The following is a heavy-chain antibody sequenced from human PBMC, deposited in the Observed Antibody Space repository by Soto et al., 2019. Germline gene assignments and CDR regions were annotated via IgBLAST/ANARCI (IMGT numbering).Heavy chain of an antibody. CDR3: ASGIRPDYYGSGSYKWFDP. CDR1: GGSISSSSYY. J-gene: IGHJ5*02. D-gene: IGHD3-10*01. CDR2: IYYSGST. V-gene: IGHV4-39*01. Sequence: PSETLSLTCTVSGGSISSSSYYWGWIRQPPXKGLEWIGSIYYSGSTYYNPSLKSRVTISVDTSKNQFSLKLSSVTAADTAVYYCASGIRPDYYGSGSYKWFDPWGQGTLVTVPQ.